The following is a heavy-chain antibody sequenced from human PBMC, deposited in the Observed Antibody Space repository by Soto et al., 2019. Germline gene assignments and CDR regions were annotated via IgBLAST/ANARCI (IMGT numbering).Heavy chain of an antibody. CDR3: ARSYQLLLGWFDP. V-gene: IGHV4-38-2*01. Sequence: RSRTCSVSGYSISSGSYWAWIRQPPEKGLEWLGSIFNTGNTYYNPSLESRVTISVDTSKNQFSLKVNSVSAADTAVYYCARSYQLLLGWFDPWGQGTLVPVSS. CDR2: IFNTGNT. J-gene: IGHJ5*02. D-gene: IGHD2-2*01. CDR1: GYSISSGSY.